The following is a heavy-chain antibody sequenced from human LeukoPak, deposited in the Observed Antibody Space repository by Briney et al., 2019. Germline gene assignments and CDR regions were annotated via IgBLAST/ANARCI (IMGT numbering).Heavy chain of an antibody. J-gene: IGHJ3*02. Sequence: SQTLSLTCTVSGGSISSGGYYWSWIRQPPGKGLEWIGYIYHSGSTYYNPSLKSRVTISVDRSKNQFSLKLSSVTAADTAVYYCARERLAHSGSYYHDAFDIWGQGTMVTVSS. CDR3: ARERLAHSGSYYHDAFDI. CDR1: GGSISSGGYY. CDR2: IYHSGST. V-gene: IGHV4-30-2*01. D-gene: IGHD1-26*01.